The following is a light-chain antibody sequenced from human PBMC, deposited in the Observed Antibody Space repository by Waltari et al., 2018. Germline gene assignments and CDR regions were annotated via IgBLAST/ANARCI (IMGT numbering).Light chain of an antibody. CDR3: QTGGHGTWV. CDR1: TGHSSTI. CDR2: VNSDGSH. J-gene: IGLJ3*02. Sequence: QLVLTQSPSASASLGPSVKLTCTLSTGHSSTIVAWLQQQPEKGPRCLVKVNSDGSHSKGDEIPDRFSGSSSGTERYLTISSVQSEDEADYYCQTGGHGTWVFGGGTKLTVL. V-gene: IGLV4-69*01.